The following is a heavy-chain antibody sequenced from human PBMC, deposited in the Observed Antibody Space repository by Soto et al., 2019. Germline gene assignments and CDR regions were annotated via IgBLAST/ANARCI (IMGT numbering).Heavy chain of an antibody. CDR3: ARGDDILTGSDY. J-gene: IGHJ4*02. Sequence: QVQLVQSGAEVKKPGSSVKVSCRASGGTFSSYTISWVRQAPGQGLEWMGRIIPILGIPHYAQKFQGRVSITADISTSTAYMELSSLRSEDTAVYYCARGDDILTGSDYWGQGTLVTVSS. CDR2: IIPILGIP. V-gene: IGHV1-69*02. CDR1: GGTFSSYT. D-gene: IGHD3-9*01.